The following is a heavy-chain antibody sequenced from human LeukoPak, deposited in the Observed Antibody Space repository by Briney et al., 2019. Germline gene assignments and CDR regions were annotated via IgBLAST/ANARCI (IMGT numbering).Heavy chain of an antibody. CDR1: GGSISSYY. V-gene: IGHV4-59*01. CDR2: IYYSGIT. Sequence: SETLSLTCTVSGGSISSYYWSWIRQPPGKGLEWIGYIYYSGITNYNPSLKSRVTISVDTSKNQFSLKLSSVTAADTAVYYCARAWYSSGWTLDYWGQGTLVTVSS. D-gene: IGHD6-19*01. CDR3: ARAWYSSGWTLDY. J-gene: IGHJ4*02.